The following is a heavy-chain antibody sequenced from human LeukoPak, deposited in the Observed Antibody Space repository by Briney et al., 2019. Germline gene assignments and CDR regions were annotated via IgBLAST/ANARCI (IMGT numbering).Heavy chain of an antibody. Sequence: ASVKVSCKASGYTFTSYGISWVRQAPGQGLEWVGWISAYNGNTNYAQKLQGRVTMTTDTSTSTAYMELRSLRSDDTAVYYCARDSSMVRGVIAPFGMDVWGQGTTVTVSS. CDR3: ARDSSMVRGVIAPFGMDV. CDR2: ISAYNGNT. V-gene: IGHV1-18*01. D-gene: IGHD3-10*01. J-gene: IGHJ6*02. CDR1: GYTFTSYG.